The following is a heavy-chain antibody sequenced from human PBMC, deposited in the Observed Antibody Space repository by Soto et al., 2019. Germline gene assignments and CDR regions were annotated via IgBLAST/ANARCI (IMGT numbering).Heavy chain of an antibody. J-gene: IGHJ4*02. CDR3: AREGIINYNEYSFDF. CDR1: GCTFSRTH. CDR2: INTLGNYE. D-gene: IGHD4-4*01. V-gene: IGHV3-21*01. Sequence: GGSLRLSCAASGCTFSRTHMNWIRQAPGKGLEWVSSINTLGNYEYYAESVKGRFSVSRDNSKNSVSLQMNSLRVEDTAIYYCAREGIINYNEYSFDFWGQGPLVTVSS.